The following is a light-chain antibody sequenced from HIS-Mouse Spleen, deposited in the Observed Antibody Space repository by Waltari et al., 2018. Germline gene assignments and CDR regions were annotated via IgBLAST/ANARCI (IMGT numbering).Light chain of an antibody. Sequence: QSALTQPASVSGSPGQSITISCTGTSSDVGGYNYVSWYQQRQGKPPKLMIYGVSNRPSGVSNRFSGSKSGNTASLTISGLQADDEADYYCSSYTSSSTLVFGGGTKLTVL. J-gene: IGLJ3*02. V-gene: IGLV2-14*01. CDR2: GVS. CDR3: SSYTSSSTLV. CDR1: SSDVGGYNY.